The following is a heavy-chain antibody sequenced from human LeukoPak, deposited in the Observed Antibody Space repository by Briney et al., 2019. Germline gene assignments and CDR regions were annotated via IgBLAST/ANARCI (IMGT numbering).Heavy chain of an antibody. D-gene: IGHD2-2*02. Sequence: VNVSFKASGYTFTSYYMHWVRQAPGQGLEWMGRINPNSGVTNYAQKFQGRVTMTRDTSISTAYMELSRLRSDDTAVYYCARGGYCSSTSCYTFYYHYSGMDVWGQGTTVTVSS. J-gene: IGHJ6*02. CDR1: GYTFTSYY. CDR3: ARGGYCSSTSCYTFYYHYSGMDV. V-gene: IGHV1-2*06. CDR2: INPNSGVT.